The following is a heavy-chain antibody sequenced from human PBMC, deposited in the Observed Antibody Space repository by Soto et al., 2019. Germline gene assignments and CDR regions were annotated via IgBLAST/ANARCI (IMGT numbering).Heavy chain of an antibody. J-gene: IGHJ6*02. CDR2: IYARGVT. V-gene: IGHV4-4*07. CDR1: GGSLNSSY. CDR3: AKSSGYDFFYYGMDI. Sequence: SETLSLTCTISGGSLNSSYWSWIRQAPGKGLEWIGRIYARGVTNYNPSLKSRVTMSGDPSRNQFSLRLTSVTVADTAVYYCAKSSGYDFFYYGMDIWGRGTTVTV. D-gene: IGHD5-18*01.